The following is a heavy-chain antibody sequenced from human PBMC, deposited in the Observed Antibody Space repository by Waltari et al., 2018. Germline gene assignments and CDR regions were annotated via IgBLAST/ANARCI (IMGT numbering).Heavy chain of an antibody. Sequence: QVQLQQWGAGLLKPSETLSLTCAVYGGSFSGYYWSWIRQPPGKGLEWIGEINHSGSTNYNPSLKSRVTISVDTSKNQFSLKLSSVTAADTAVYYCARRLRTRLDYWGQGTLVTVSS. D-gene: IGHD5-12*01. CDR1: GGSFSGYY. V-gene: IGHV4-34*01. CDR2: INHSGST. J-gene: IGHJ4*02. CDR3: ARRLRTRLDY.